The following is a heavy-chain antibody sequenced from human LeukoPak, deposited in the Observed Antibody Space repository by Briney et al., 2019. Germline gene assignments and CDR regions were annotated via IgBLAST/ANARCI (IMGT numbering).Heavy chain of an antibody. V-gene: IGHV3-23*01. D-gene: IGHD3-22*01. CDR3: AKDRGYYDSVGYGFDI. Sequence: GGSLRLFCAASGFAFTSYAMSWVRQAPGKGLEWVSAISGSGDSTYYESTYYAVSVKGRFTISRDNSKNMLYLQMNSLRAEDTAVYYCAKDRGYYDSVGYGFDIWGQGTMVTVSS. J-gene: IGHJ3*02. CDR2: ISGSGDSTYYEST. CDR1: GFAFTSYA.